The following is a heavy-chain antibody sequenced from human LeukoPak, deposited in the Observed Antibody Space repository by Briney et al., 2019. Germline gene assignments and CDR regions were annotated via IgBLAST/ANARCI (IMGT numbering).Heavy chain of an antibody. Sequence: GGSLRLSCAASGFTFSDYYMSWIRQAPGKGLEWVSYISSSGSTIYYADSVKGRFTISRDNAKNSLYLQMNSLRAEDTAVYYCARAVAGTPSDYYYYYMDVWGKGTTVTVSS. CDR2: ISSSGSTI. J-gene: IGHJ6*03. CDR3: ARAVAGTPSDYYYYYMDV. D-gene: IGHD6-19*01. V-gene: IGHV3-11*01. CDR1: GFTFSDYY.